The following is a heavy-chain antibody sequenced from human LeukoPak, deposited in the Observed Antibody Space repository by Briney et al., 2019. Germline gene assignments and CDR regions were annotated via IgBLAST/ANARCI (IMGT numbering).Heavy chain of an antibody. CDR2: IRSKAYGGTT. CDR1: GFTFGDYA. J-gene: IGHJ6*02. D-gene: IGHD3-22*01. CDR3: TRVRSYYDSSGMDV. V-gene: IGHV3-49*03. Sequence: GGSLRLSCTASGFTFGDYAMSWFRQAPGKGLEWVGFIRSKAYGGTTEYAASVKGRFTISRDVSKSIAYLQMNSLKTEDTAVYYCTRVRSYYDSSGMDVWGQGTTVTVSS.